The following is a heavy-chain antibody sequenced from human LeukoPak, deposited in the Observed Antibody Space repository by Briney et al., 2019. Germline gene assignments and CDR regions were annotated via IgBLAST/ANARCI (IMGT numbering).Heavy chain of an antibody. CDR2: ISPDGRST. Sequence: GGSLRLSCAASGFTFDDYAMHWVRQAPGKGLEWVSGISPDGRSTNYADSVKGRFTISRDNAKNTLYLQMNSLTGEDTALYYCARGASSGYRIDYWGQGTLVTVSS. CDR3: ARGASSGYRIDY. V-gene: IGHV3-9*01. CDR1: GFTFDDYA. D-gene: IGHD3-10*01. J-gene: IGHJ4*02.